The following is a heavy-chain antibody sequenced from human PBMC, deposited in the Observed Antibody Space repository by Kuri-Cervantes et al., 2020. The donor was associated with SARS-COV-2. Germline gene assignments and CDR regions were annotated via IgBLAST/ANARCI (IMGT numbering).Heavy chain of an antibody. J-gene: IGHJ4*02. V-gene: IGHV3-23*01. D-gene: IGHD3-3*01. CDR3: AKSEGHDFWSGYSYFDY. Sequence: GESLKISCAASGFTFNTYAMSWVRQAPGKGLEWVSGISGSGGSTYYADSVKGRFIISRDNSKNTPYLQMNSLRAEDTAVYYCAKSEGHDFWSGYSYFDYWGQGTLVTVSS. CDR2: ISGSGGST. CDR1: GFTFNTYA.